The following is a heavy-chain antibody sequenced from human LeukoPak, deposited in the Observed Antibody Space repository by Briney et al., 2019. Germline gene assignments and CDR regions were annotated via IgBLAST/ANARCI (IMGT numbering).Heavy chain of an antibody. Sequence: ASVKVSCRASGYTFTSYYMHWVRQAPGQGLEWMGIINPSGGSTSYAQKFQGRVTMTRDTSTSTVYMELSSLRSEDTAVYYCARARTIFGAFNDPWGQGTLVTVSS. CDR3: ARARTIFGAFNDP. D-gene: IGHD3-3*01. CDR2: INPSGGST. CDR1: GYTFTSYY. V-gene: IGHV1-46*01. J-gene: IGHJ5*02.